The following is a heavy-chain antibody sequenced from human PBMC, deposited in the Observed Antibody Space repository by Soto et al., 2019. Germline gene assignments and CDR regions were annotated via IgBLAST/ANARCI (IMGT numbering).Heavy chain of an antibody. J-gene: IGHJ5*02. Sequence: EVQLLESGGGLVQPGGSLRLSCAASGLTFSSYAMSWVRQAPGKGLEWVSAISGSGGSTYYADSVKGRFTISKDNSKNTLYRQMNSLRAADTAIYYCAKGPRCGRGGDCYSFDPWGRGTLVTVSS. CDR2: ISGSGGST. CDR3: AKGPRCGRGGDCYSFDP. D-gene: IGHD2-21*02. CDR1: GLTFSSYA. V-gene: IGHV3-23*01.